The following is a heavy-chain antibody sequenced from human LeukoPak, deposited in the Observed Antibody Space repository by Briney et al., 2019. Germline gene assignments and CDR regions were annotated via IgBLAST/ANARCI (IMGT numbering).Heavy chain of an antibody. Sequence: PGGSLRLSCAASGFTFSSYEMNWVRQAPGKGLEWVSYISSSGSTIYYADSVKGRFTISRDNAKNSLYLQMNSLRAEDTAVYYCASLGPIYGSGSYSLYYMDVWGKGTTVTISS. CDR1: GFTFSSYE. D-gene: IGHD3-10*01. V-gene: IGHV3-48*03. CDR3: ASLGPIYGSGSYSLYYMDV. CDR2: ISSSGSTI. J-gene: IGHJ6*03.